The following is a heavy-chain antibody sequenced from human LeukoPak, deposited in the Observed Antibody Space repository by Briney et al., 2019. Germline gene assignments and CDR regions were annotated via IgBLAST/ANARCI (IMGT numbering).Heavy chain of an antibody. CDR3: ARDCSGGSCYSLDY. Sequence: PGGSLRLTCAASGFTFSSYSMNWVRQAPGKGLEWVSSISSSSTYIYYADSVQGRFTISRDNAKNSLYLQMNSLRTEDTALYYCARDCSGGSCYSLDYWGQGTLVTVSS. V-gene: IGHV3-21*01. CDR2: ISSSSTYI. D-gene: IGHD2-15*01. J-gene: IGHJ4*02. CDR1: GFTFSSYS.